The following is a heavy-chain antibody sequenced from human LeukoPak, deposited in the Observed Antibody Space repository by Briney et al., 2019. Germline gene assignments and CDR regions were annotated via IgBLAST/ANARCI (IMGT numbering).Heavy chain of an antibody. V-gene: IGHV3-30*01. CDR1: GFTFSTYA. CDR2: ISYDGRKK. Sequence: ARSLRLSCAASGFTFSTYAMHWVRQPPGKGLEWVAIISYDGRKKYYADSVKGRFTISRDNSRNTMYLQMNSLRAEDTAVYYCARESEGLDYWGQGTLVTVSS. J-gene: IGHJ4*02. CDR3: ARESEGLDY. D-gene: IGHD3-3*01.